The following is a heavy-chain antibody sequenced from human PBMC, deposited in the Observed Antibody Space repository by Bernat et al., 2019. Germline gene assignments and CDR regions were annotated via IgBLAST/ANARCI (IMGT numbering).Heavy chain of an antibody. CDR3: PKVRTGYSSSGGYFDY. CDR2: IKSDGSTT. V-gene: IGHV3-74*01. J-gene: IGHJ4*02. Sequence: EVQLVESGGGLVQPGGSLRLSCAASGFTLSNYWMHWVRQDPGKGLEWVSRIKSDGSTTTYADSVKGRLTVSRDNAKNTLYLQMNSLRAEDTALYYCPKVRTGYSSSGGYFDYWGQGTLVTVSS. CDR1: GFTLSNYW. D-gene: IGHD6-6*01.